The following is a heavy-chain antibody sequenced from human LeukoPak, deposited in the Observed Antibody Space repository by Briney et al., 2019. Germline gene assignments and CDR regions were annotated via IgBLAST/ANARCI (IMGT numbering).Heavy chain of an antibody. J-gene: IGHJ5*02. V-gene: IGHV4-4*07. CDR1: GGSISSHF. CDR2: IYISGST. D-gene: IGHD3-9*01. Sequence: PSETLSLTCTVSGGSISSHFWSWIRQSAGKGLEWIGRIYISGSTNYNPSLKSRVTISVDTSKKQFSLKLSSVTAADTAVYYCARGSGRYDILTGHTVNYFDPWGQGTLVTVSS. CDR3: ARGSGRYDILTGHTVNYFDP.